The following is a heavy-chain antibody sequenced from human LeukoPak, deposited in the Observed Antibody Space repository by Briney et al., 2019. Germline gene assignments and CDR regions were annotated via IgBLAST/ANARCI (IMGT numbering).Heavy chain of an antibody. CDR1: GFTFSSYE. CDR2: ISSSGSTI. D-gene: IGHD3-22*01. V-gene: IGHV3-48*03. J-gene: IGHJ4*02. Sequence: GGSLRLSCAASGFTFSSYEMNWVRQAPGKGLEWVSYISSSGSTIYYADSVKGRFTISRDNAKNSLFLHMNSLRAEDTAVYYCARVRYDSSGYYSIYDYWGQGTLVTVSS. CDR3: ARVRYDSSGYYSIYDY.